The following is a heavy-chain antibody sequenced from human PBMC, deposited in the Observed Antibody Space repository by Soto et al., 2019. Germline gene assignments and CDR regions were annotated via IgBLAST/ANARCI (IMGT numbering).Heavy chain of an antibody. CDR2: MNPNSGNT. V-gene: IGHV1-8*01. CDR1: GYTFTSYD. CDR3: ARSRRGSGAFKYYFDY. Sequence: ASVKVSFKASGYTFTSYDINWVRQATGQGLEWMGWMNPNSGNTGYAQKFQGRVTMTRNTSISTAYMELSSLRSEDTAVYYCARSRRGSGAFKYYFDYWGQGTLVTVSS. J-gene: IGHJ4*02. D-gene: IGHD3-10*01.